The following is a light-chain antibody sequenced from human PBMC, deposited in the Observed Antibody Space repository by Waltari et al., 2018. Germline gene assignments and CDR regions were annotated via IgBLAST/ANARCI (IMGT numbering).Light chain of an antibody. CDR3: LQYDSYSYT. V-gene: IGKV1-5*03. CDR2: EAS. Sequence: DIQMTQSPSTLSASVGARVTITGRASQSISGWLAWYQQKPGKAPKLLIYEASSLESGVPSRFRGSGAGTEFTLTVSSLQPDDFATYYCLQYDSYSYTFGQGTKLEIK. J-gene: IGKJ2*01. CDR1: QSISGW.